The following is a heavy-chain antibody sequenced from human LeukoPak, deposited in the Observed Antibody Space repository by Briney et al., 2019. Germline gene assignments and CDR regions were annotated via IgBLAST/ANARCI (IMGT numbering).Heavy chain of an antibody. D-gene: IGHD6-19*01. V-gene: IGHV5-51*01. CDR1: GYSFTSYW. J-gene: IGHJ4*02. CDR3: ARRQHSSGWYFDY. Sequence: RGESLRISCKGSGYSFTSYWIGWVRQMPGKGLEWMGIIYPGDSDTRYSPSFQGQVTTSADKSISTAYLQWSSLKASDTAMYYCARRQHSSGWYFDYWGQGTLVTVSS. CDR2: IYPGDSDT.